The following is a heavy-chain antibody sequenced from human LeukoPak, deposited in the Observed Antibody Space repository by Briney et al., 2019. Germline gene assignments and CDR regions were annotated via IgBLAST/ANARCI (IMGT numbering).Heavy chain of an antibody. CDR1: GGSISSGGYY. Sequence: SETLSLTCTVSGGSISSGGYYWSWIRQPPGKGLEWIGYIYYSGSTNYNPSLKSRVTISVDTSKNQFSLKLSSVTAADTAVYYCARYPLWFGEEGDYGMDVWGQGTTVTVSS. V-gene: IGHV4-61*08. D-gene: IGHD3-10*01. J-gene: IGHJ6*02. CDR2: IYYSGST. CDR3: ARYPLWFGEEGDYGMDV.